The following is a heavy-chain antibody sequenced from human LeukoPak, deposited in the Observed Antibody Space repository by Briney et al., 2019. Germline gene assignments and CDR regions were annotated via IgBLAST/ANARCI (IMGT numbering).Heavy chain of an antibody. J-gene: IGHJ4*02. D-gene: IGHD4-17*01. CDR1: GYTFTGYY. CDR3: ARDRGFAVTTGDFDY. CDR2: INPNSGDT. Sequence: ASVKVSCKASGYTFTGYYMHWVRQAPGQGLEWMGWINPNSGDTKFARELQGRVTMTRDTPISTAYMGLSRLRSDDTAVYYCARDRGFAVTTGDFDYWGQGTLVTVSS. V-gene: IGHV1-2*02.